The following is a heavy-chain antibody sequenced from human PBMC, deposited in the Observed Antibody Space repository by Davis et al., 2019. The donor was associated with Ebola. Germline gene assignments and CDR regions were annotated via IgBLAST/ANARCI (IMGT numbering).Heavy chain of an antibody. CDR3: ARVRGNSYYYFGMDV. CDR1: GGSISSGGYY. D-gene: IGHD4-23*01. CDR2: IYYSGST. Sequence: PSETLSLTCTVSGGSISSGGYYWSWIRQHPGKGLEWIGYIYYSGSTYYNPSLKSRVTISVDTSKSQFSLKLTSVTAADTAVYYCARVRGNSYYYFGMDVWGQGTTVTVSS. J-gene: IGHJ6*02. V-gene: IGHV4-31*03.